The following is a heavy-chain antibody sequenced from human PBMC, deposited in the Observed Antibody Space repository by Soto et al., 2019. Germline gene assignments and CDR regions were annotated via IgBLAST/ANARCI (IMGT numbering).Heavy chain of an antibody. CDR1: GFTFSSYS. CDR2: ISSSSSTI. Sequence: PGGSLRLSCAASGFTFSSYSMNWVRQAPGKGQEWVSYISSSSSTIYYADSVKGRFTISRDNSKNTLYLQMNSLRAEDTAVYYCAREPRSSSWYYYYYGMDVWGQGTTVTVSS. CDR3: AREPRSSSWYYYYYGMDV. J-gene: IGHJ6*02. D-gene: IGHD6-13*01. V-gene: IGHV3-48*01.